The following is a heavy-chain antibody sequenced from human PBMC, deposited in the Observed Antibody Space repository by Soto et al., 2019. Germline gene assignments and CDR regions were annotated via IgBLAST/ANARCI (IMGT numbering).Heavy chain of an antibody. V-gene: IGHV1-3*01. CDR2: INAGNGNT. J-gene: IGHJ4*02. CDR1: GYTFTSYA. Sequence: ASVKVSCKASGYTFTSYAMHWVRQAPGQRLEWMGWINAGNGNTKYSQKFQGRVTITRDTSASTAYMELSSLRSEDTAVYYCARFDSSGWLSGYWGQGTLVTVSS. CDR3: ARFDSSGWLSGY. D-gene: IGHD6-19*01.